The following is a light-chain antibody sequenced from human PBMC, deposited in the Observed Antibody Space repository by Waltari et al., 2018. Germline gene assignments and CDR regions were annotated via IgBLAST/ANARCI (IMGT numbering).Light chain of an antibody. CDR2: EVS. Sequence: QSALTQPASVSGSPGQSITTPCTGTSSDIGSYGLVSWYQHHPGKAPKVKIYEVSNRPAGVPDRFSGSRSGNTASLTISGLQAEDEADYYCCSYASSGTFVFGTGTKVTVL. CDR3: CSYASSGTFV. CDR1: SSDIGSYGL. J-gene: IGLJ1*01. V-gene: IGLV2-23*02.